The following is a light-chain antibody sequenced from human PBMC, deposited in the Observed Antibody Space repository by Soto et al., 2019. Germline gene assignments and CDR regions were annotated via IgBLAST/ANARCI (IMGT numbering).Light chain of an antibody. CDR1: QSVNSNY. V-gene: IGKV3-20*01. CDR2: GAS. Sequence: EIVLTQSPGTLSVSPGERVTLSCRASQSVNSNYLAWYQQSPGQAPRHLIFGASYRATGIPDRFSGSGSGTDFTLTISRLESEDFAVYYCQQYSSSPPEFTFGPGTRVDSK. J-gene: IGKJ3*01. CDR3: QQYSSSPPEFT.